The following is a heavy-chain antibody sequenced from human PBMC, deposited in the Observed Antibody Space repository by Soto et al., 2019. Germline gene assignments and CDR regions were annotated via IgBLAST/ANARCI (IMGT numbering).Heavy chain of an antibody. CDR1: GGTFSSYA. CDR3: ARSGTGARRDGYNTFDY. CDR2: IIPIFGTA. D-gene: IGHD5-12*01. V-gene: IGHV1-69*13. J-gene: IGHJ4*02. Sequence: SVKVSCKASGGTFSSYAISWVRQAPGQGLEWMGGIIPIFGTANYAQKFQGRVTITADESTSTAYMELSSLRSEDTAVYYCARSGTGARRDGYNTFDYWGQGTLVTSPQ.